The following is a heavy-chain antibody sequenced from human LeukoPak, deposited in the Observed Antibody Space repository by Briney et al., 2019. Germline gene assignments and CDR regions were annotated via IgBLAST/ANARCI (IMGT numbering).Heavy chain of an antibody. CDR2: IYYSGST. Sequence: PSETLSLTCTVSGGSISSSSYYWSWIRQPPGKGLEWIGYIYYSGSTNYNPSLKSRVTISVDTSKNQFSLKLSSVTAADTAVYYCARDRGWTFYYYYDMDVWGQGTTVTVSS. D-gene: IGHD3-10*01. J-gene: IGHJ6*02. CDR1: GGSISSSSYY. CDR3: ARDRGWTFYYYYDMDV. V-gene: IGHV4-61*01.